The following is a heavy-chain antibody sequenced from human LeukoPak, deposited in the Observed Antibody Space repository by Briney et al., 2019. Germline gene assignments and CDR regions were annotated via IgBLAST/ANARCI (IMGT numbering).Heavy chain of an antibody. V-gene: IGHV4-59*11. CDR2: IFQSRST. CDR1: GDSIGNHY. CDR3: ARGVYDFWTGFPSRLDV. J-gene: IGHJ6*01. Sequence: SETLSLSCSVSGDSIGNHYWTWIRQPPGGGLEWIGYIFQSRSTNYNRSLKSRVTISVDSSKRQFSLRLTSVTAADSAVYYCARGVYDFWTGFPSRLDVWGRGDLGHRLL. D-gene: IGHD3-3*01.